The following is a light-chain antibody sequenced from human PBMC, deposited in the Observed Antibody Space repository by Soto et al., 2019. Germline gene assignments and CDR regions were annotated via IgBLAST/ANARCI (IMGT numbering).Light chain of an antibody. CDR3: QQYNNWPPLT. V-gene: IGKV3-15*01. CDR2: GAS. Sequence: EIVMTQSPATLSVSPGERATLSCRASQSVSSNLAWYQQKPGQAPRLLIYGASTRATGIPARFIGSGSGTEFTLTISSLQSEDFAVYYCQQYNNWPPLTLGGGPTVDI. J-gene: IGKJ4*01. CDR1: QSVSSN.